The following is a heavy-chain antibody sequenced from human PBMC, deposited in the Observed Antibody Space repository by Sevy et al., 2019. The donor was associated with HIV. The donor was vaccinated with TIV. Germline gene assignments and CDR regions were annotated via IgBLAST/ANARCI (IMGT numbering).Heavy chain of an antibody. D-gene: IGHD3-22*01. V-gene: IGHV4-34*01. CDR2: FNHSGST. CDR1: GGSFSGYY. Sequence: SETLSLTCAVYGGSFSGYYWSWIRQPPGKGLEWIGEFNHSGSTNYNPSIKSRVTISVDTSNNQYSLKLSYVTAADTAVYYCAREEGRYDSRDDAFDIWGQGTMVTVSS. J-gene: IGHJ3*02. CDR3: AREEGRYDSRDDAFDI.